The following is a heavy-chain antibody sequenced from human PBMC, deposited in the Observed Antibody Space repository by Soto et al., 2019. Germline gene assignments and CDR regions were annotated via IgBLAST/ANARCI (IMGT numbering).Heavy chain of an antibody. D-gene: IGHD6-13*01. V-gene: IGHV5-51*01. CDR2: IYPGDSDT. Sequence: PGESLKISCKGSGYSITSYLIGWVRQLPGKGLEWMGIIYPGDSDTRYSPSFQGQVTISADKSISTAYLQWGSLKASDTAMYYCARTAAAGKYYYGMDVWGQGTTVTVSS. CDR3: ARTAAAGKYYYGMDV. CDR1: GYSITSYL. J-gene: IGHJ6*02.